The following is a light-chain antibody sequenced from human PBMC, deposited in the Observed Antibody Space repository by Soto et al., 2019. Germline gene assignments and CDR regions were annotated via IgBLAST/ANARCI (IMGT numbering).Light chain of an antibody. J-gene: IGKJ1*01. Sequence: DIQMTQAPSSLSASVGDRVPITCRASQSISSYLNWYQQKPGKAPKLMIYAASSLQSGVPSRFIGSGSGTDCTLSISSLQPEDVATYYCQQSYGTLKTFGQGTKVDIK. V-gene: IGKV1-39*01. CDR2: AAS. CDR3: QQSYGTLKT. CDR1: QSISSY.